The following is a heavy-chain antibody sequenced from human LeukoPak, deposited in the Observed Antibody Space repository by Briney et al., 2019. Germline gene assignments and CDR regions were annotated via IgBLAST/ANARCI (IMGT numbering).Heavy chain of an antibody. V-gene: IGHV3-64D*06. J-gene: IGHJ4*02. Sequence: QPGGSLRLSCSASGFTFSSYAMHWVRQAPGKGLEYVSAISSNGGSTYYADSVKGRFTISRDNSKNTLYLQMSSLRAEDTAVYYCVKSTEVNYGSGTFDYWGQGTLVTVSS. CDR2: ISSNGGST. CDR3: VKSTEVNYGSGTFDY. D-gene: IGHD3-10*01. CDR1: GFTFSSYA.